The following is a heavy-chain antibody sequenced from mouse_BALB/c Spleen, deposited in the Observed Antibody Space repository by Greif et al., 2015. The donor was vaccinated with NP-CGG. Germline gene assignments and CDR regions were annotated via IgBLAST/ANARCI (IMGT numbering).Heavy chain of an antibody. CDR3: ARDGSSPWFAY. V-gene: IGHV1S137*01. CDR1: GYTFTDYA. Sequence: QAQLQQSGAELVRPGVSVKISCKGSGYTFTDYAMHWVKQSHAKSLEWIGVISTYYGDASYNQKFKGKATMTVDKSSSTAYMELARLTSEDSAIYYCARDGSSPWFAYWGQGTLVTVSA. J-gene: IGHJ3*01. D-gene: IGHD1-1*01. CDR2: ISTYYGDA.